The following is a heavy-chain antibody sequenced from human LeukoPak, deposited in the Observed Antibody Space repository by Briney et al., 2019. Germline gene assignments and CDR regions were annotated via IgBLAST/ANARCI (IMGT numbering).Heavy chain of an antibody. CDR2: IYPGDSDT. Sequence: GESLQISCQGSGYSFTSYWIGWVRQLPGKGLEWMGIIYPGDSDTRYSPSFQGQVTISADKSISTAYLQWSSLKASDTAMYYCARQYYYDSSGSSFDYGGQGTLVTVSS. CDR3: ARQYYYDSSGSSFDY. V-gene: IGHV5-51*01. CDR1: GYSFTSYW. D-gene: IGHD3-22*01. J-gene: IGHJ4*02.